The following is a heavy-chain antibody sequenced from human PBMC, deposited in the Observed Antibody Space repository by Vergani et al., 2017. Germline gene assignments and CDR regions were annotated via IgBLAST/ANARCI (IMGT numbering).Heavy chain of an antibody. CDR2: IIPIFGTA. J-gene: IGHJ4*02. Sequence: QVQLVQSGAEVKKPGSSVKVSCKAPGGTFSSYAITWVRQAPGQGLEWMGGIIPIFGTANYAQKFQGRVAITADESTSTAYMGLSSQRADYTAVYYCARGRLPGLERTYDFWGQGTLATVSS. D-gene: IGHD1-1*01. CDR1: GGTFSSYA. V-gene: IGHV1-69*01. CDR3: ARGRLPGLERTYDF.